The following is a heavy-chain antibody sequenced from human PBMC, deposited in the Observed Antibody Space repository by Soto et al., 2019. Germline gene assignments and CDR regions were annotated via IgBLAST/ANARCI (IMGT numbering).Heavy chain of an antibody. J-gene: IGHJ5*02. CDR2: IKSKTDGGTT. D-gene: IGHD1-20*01. CDR1: GFTFSNAW. CDR3: TTDRRHNWHR. V-gene: IGHV3-15*01. Sequence: PGESLKISCAASGFTFSNAWMSWVRQAPGKGLEWVGRIKSKTDGGTTDYAAPVKGRFTISRDDSKNTLYLQMNSLKTEDTAVYYCTTDRRHNWHRWGQGTLVTVSS.